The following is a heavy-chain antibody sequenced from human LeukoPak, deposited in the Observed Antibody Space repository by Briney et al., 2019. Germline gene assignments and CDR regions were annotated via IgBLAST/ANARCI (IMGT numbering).Heavy chain of an antibody. CDR1: GYTFTGYY. CDR2: VNPNRGGT. J-gene: IGHJ4*02. Sequence: ASVKVSCKASGYTFTGYYMHWVRQAPGQGLEWMGWVNPNRGGTNYAQKFQGRVTMTRDTSISTAYMELSRLRSDDTAVYYCARSSYYYDSSGYSERIFDYWGQGTLVTVSS. V-gene: IGHV1-2*02. D-gene: IGHD3-22*01. CDR3: ARSSYYYDSSGYSERIFDY.